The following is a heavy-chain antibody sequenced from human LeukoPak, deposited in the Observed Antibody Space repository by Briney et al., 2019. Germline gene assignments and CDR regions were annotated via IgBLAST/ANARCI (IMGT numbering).Heavy chain of an antibody. V-gene: IGHV3-30*18. CDR3: AKDDPTATVATNPPDY. Sequence: PGGSLRLSCAASGFTFSSYGMHWVRQAPGKGLEWVAVISYDGSNKYYADSVKGRFTISRDNSKNTLYLQMNSLRAEDTAVYYCAKDDPTATVATNPPDYWGQGTLVTVSS. CDR2: ISYDGSNK. CDR1: GFTFSSYG. J-gene: IGHJ4*02. D-gene: IGHD4-23*01.